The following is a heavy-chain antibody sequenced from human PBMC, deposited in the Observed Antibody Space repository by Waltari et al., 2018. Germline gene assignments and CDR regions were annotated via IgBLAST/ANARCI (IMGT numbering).Heavy chain of an antibody. CDR3: ARDTYYYGSGIDY. CDR2: IYYSGST. V-gene: IGHV4-59*01. J-gene: IGHJ4*02. D-gene: IGHD3-10*01. CDR1: GGSISSYY. Sequence: QVQLQESGPGLVKPSETLSLTCTVSGGSISSYYWSWIRQPPGKGLEWIGYIYYSGSTNYNPALKSRVTISVDTSKNQCSLKLSSVTAADTAVYYCARDTYYYGSGIDYWGQGTLVTVSS.